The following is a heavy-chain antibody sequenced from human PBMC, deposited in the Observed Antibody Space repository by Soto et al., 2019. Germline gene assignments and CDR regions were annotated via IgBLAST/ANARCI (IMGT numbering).Heavy chain of an antibody. Sequence: PSETLSLTCTVSGGSLSSSSYYWGWIRQPPGKGLEWIGKIFCSGNTNYNPSLKSRLTISVDTSKNQFSLKLTSVTAADTAVYYCARARATIAAAAIFDCWGQGTLVTVSS. J-gene: IGHJ4*02. V-gene: IGHV4-39*07. CDR2: IFCSGNT. CDR1: GGSLSSSSYY. CDR3: ARARATIAAAAIFDC. D-gene: IGHD6-13*01.